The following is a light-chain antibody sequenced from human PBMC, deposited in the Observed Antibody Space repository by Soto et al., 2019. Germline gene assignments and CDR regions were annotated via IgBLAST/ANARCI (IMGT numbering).Light chain of an antibody. V-gene: IGKV3-15*01. CDR1: QSINSN. J-gene: IGKJ1*01. CDR3: QQYNTWPGWT. Sequence: EVVMTQSPAALSVSPGERATLSCRASQSINSNLAWYQQKPGQAPRLLIYGASTMATGIPARFSCTGSGTEFALTISSLQSEDFAVYYCQQYNTWPGWTFGQGTRVEIK. CDR2: GAS.